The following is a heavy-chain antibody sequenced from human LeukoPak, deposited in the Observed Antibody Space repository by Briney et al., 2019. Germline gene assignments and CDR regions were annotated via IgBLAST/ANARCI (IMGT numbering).Heavy chain of an antibody. CDR1: VDPISRGGYY. Sequence: SQTLSLTCTVSVDPISRGGYYWSWSRKHPAKVLQWIFYIYYSGITYYHRDLQSQLTISVDTSKNQSSLKLSARPAEDTALYYCATSHGREIVVLAARGDYYYMDVWGKGTTVTVSS. CDR2: IYYSGIT. J-gene: IGHJ6*03. CDR3: ATSHGREIVVLAARGDYYYMDV. V-gene: IGHV4-31*01. D-gene: IGHD2-2*01.